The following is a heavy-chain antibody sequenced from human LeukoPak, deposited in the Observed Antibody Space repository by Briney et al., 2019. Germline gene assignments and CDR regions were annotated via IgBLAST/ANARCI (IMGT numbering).Heavy chain of an antibody. J-gene: IGHJ4*02. V-gene: IGHV4-59*08. CDR3: ARTRSPLGYYDYVWGSYRWYYFDY. D-gene: IGHD3-16*02. Sequence: SETLSLTCTVSGGSISSYYWSWIRQPPGKGLEWIGYIYYSGSTNYNPSLKSRVTISVDTPKNQFSLKLSSVTAADTAVYYCARTRSPLGYYDYVWGSYRWYYFDYWGQGTLVTVSS. CDR2: IYYSGST. CDR1: GGSISSYY.